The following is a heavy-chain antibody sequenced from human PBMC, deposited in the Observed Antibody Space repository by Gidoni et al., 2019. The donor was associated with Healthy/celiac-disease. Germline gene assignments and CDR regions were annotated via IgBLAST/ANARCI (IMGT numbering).Heavy chain of an antibody. D-gene: IGHD3-22*01. CDR2: INWNGGST. J-gene: IGHJ3*02. CDR1: GFTLDDYG. CDR3: ARAFYDSSGYYHDAFDI. Sequence: EVQLVESGGGVVRPGGSLRLSCAASGFTLDDYGMSLVRQAPGKGLEWVSGINWNGGSTGYADSVKGRFTISRDNAKNSLYLQMNSLRAEDTALYYCARAFYDSSGYYHDAFDIWGQGTMVTVSS. V-gene: IGHV3-20*04.